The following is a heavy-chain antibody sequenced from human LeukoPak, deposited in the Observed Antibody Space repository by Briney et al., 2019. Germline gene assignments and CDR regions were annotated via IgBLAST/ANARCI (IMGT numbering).Heavy chain of an antibody. V-gene: IGHV1-69*05. J-gene: IGHJ3*02. CDR1: GYSITNYY. CDR2: IIPIFGTA. Sequence: ASVKVSCKASGYSITNYYMHWVRQAPAQGLEWMGGIIPIFGTANYAQKFQGRVTITTDESTSTAYMELSSLRSEDTAVYYCARESLVYNAFDIWGQGTMVTVSS. D-gene: IGHD1-14*01. CDR3: ARESLVYNAFDI.